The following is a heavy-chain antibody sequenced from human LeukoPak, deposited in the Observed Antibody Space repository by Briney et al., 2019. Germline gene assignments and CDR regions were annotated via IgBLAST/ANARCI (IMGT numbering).Heavy chain of an antibody. D-gene: IGHD6-6*01. J-gene: IGHJ4*02. V-gene: IGHV4-34*01. CDR3: ARGLYSSSAFDY. Sequence: SETLSLTCAVYGGSFSGYYWSWIRQPPGKGMEWIGEINHSGSTNYNPSLKSRVTTSVDTSKNQFSLKLSSVTAADMAVYYCARGLYSSSAFDYWGQGTLVTVSS. CDR1: GGSFSGYY. CDR2: INHSGST.